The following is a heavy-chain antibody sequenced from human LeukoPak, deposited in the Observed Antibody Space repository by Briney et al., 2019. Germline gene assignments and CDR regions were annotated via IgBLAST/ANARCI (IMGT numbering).Heavy chain of an antibody. CDR2: IYGNGYSI. Sequence: PGGSLRLSCVTSGFTFDNYAMTWVRQAPGKGLEWVSSIYGNGYSIYYADSVRGRFTLSRDNSRNTLYLEMKNSRAEDTAVYYCARGPDAPEGAPFFYHYMDVWGKGTTVSVS. CDR1: GFTFDNYA. D-gene: IGHD2/OR15-2a*01. CDR3: ARGPDAPEGAPFFYHYMDV. V-gene: IGHV3-23*05. J-gene: IGHJ6*03.